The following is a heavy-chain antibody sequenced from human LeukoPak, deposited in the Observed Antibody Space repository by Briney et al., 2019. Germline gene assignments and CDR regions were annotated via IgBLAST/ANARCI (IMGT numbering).Heavy chain of an antibody. CDR2: ISAYNGNT. V-gene: IGHV1-18*01. CDR3: AREGAYCSSTSCHIQNWFDP. CDR1: GYTFTSYA. J-gene: IGHJ5*02. Sequence: ASVKVSCKASGYTFTSYAFRWVRQAPGEGLEWMGWISAYNGNTNYAQKFQGRVTMTTDTSTSTAYMELRSLRSDDTAVYYCAREGAYCSSTSCHIQNWFDPWGQGTLVTVSS. D-gene: IGHD2-2*01.